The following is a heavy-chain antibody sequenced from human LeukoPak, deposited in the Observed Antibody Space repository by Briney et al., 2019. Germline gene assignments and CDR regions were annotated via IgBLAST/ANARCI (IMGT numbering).Heavy chain of an antibody. CDR2: IYYSGST. CDR1: GGSISSYY. Sequence: SETLSLTCTVFGGSISSYYWSWIRQPPGKGLEWIGYIYYSGSTNYNPSLKSRVTISVDTSKNQFSLKLSSVTAADTAVYYCARGRGYYYDSSGYYHNWFDPWGQGTLVTVSS. J-gene: IGHJ5*02. V-gene: IGHV4-59*01. D-gene: IGHD3-22*01. CDR3: ARGRGYYYDSSGYYHNWFDP.